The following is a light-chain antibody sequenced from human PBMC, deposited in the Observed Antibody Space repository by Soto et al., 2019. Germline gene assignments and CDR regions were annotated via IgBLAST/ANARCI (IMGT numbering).Light chain of an antibody. CDR3: QQRSNWPT. Sequence: EIVLTQSPATLSLSPGERATLSCRASQSVSSYLAWYQQKPGQAPRLLIYDASNRATGIPARFSGSGSGTDFTLSINRLEPEDFAVYYCQQRSNWPTFGGGTKVEIK. CDR2: DAS. CDR1: QSVSSY. J-gene: IGKJ4*01. V-gene: IGKV3-11*01.